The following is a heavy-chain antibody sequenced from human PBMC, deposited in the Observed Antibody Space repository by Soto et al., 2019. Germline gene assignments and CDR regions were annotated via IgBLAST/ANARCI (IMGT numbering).Heavy chain of an antibody. V-gene: IGHV1-18*01. Sequence: ASVKVSCKASGYTFTSYGISWVRQAPGQGLEWMGWISAYNGNTNYAQKLQGRVTMTTDTSTSTAYMELRSLRSDDTAVYYRAREGPTRGIAAALYGMDVWGQGTTVTVSS. CDR2: ISAYNGNT. D-gene: IGHD6-13*01. CDR1: GYTFTSYG. CDR3: AREGPTRGIAAALYGMDV. J-gene: IGHJ6*02.